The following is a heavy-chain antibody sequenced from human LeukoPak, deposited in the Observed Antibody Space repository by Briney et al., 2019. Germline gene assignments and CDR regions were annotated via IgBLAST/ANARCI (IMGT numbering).Heavy chain of an antibody. CDR3: ARDRSVITVPRGIID. V-gene: IGHV1-2*02. CDR1: GYTFTSYY. D-gene: IGHD3-10*01. Sequence: GASVKVSCKASGYTFTSYYMHWVRQAPERGLEWLGWLNPDSGDTKYAQRFQGRVIVTRDKSASTVYMELSGLRSDDTATYFCARDRSVITVPRGIIDWGQGTLVTVFS. J-gene: IGHJ4*02. CDR2: LNPDSGDT.